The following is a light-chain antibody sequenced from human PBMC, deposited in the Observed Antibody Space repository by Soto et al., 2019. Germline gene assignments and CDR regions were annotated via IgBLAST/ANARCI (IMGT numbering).Light chain of an antibody. CDR1: SSDVGGYNY. J-gene: IGLJ2*01. CDR2: EVI. CDR3: SSYTNSNTLV. Sequence: QSVLTQPTSVSGSPGQSITISCTGTSSDVGGYNYVSWYQQHPGKAPKLMIYEVINRPSGVSIRFSGSKSGNTASLTISGLQAEDEADYYCSSYTNSNTLVFGGGTKLTVL. V-gene: IGLV2-14*01.